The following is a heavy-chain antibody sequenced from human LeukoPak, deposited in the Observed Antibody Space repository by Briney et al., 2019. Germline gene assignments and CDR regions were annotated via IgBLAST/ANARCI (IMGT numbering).Heavy chain of an antibody. J-gene: IGHJ2*01. V-gene: IGHV4-59*08. CDR2: IYYSGRT. D-gene: IGHD2-15*01. CDR3: ARGYCSGGTCYGYFDL. Sequence: SETLSLTCTVSGGSISSYYWSWIRQPPGKGLEWIGYIYYSGRTNYNPSLKSRVTISVDTSKNQFSLKLSSVTAADPAVYYCARGYCSGGTCYGYFDLWGRGTLVTVSS. CDR1: GGSISSYY.